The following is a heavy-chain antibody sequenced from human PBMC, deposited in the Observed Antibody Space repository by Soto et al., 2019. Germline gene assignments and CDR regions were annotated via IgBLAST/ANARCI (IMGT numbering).Heavy chain of an antibody. Sequence: GGSLRLSCAASGFTFSDYYMSWIRQAPGKGLEWVSYISSSGSTIYYADSVKGRFTISRDNAKNSLYLQMNSLRAEDTAVYYCARDCSSTSCYPPWGWGQGTLVTVSS. D-gene: IGHD2-2*01. CDR1: GFTFSDYY. J-gene: IGHJ4*02. V-gene: IGHV3-11*01. CDR3: ARDCSSTSCYPPWG. CDR2: ISSSGSTI.